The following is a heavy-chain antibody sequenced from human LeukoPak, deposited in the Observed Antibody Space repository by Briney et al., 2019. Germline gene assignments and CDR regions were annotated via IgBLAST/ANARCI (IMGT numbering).Heavy chain of an antibody. Sequence: GGSLRLSCAASGFTFSDYWMSWGRQTPGKGLEWVANINKDGSKIYYVDSVKGRFTISRDNAKNSLFLQMDSLRAEDTAIYYCARDGSCFDYWGQGMQVTVSS. CDR3: ARDGSCFDY. CDR2: INKDGSKI. V-gene: IGHV3-7*01. D-gene: IGHD2-15*01. J-gene: IGHJ4*02. CDR1: GFTFSDYW.